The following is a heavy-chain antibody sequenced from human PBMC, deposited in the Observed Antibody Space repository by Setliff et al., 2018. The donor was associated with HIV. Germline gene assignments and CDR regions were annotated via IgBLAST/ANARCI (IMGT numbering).Heavy chain of an antibody. CDR2: ISAYNGNT. Sequence: ASVKVSCKASGYTFTSYGISWVRQAPGQGLEWMGWISAYNGNTNYAQKLQGRVTMTTDTSTTSAYLELRSLRPDDTAVYFCARNKLSDAFDVWGPGTMVTVSS. V-gene: IGHV1-18*01. J-gene: IGHJ3*01. D-gene: IGHD1-1*01. CDR3: ARNKLSDAFDV. CDR1: GYTFTSYG.